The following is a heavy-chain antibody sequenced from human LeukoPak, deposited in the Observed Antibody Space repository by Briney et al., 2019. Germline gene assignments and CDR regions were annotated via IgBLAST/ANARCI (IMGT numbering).Heavy chain of an antibody. CDR2: IGNSGRDT. CDR1: GFTFSNSA. Sequence: PGGSLRLSCAASGFTFSNSAMTWVRQAPGRGLEWVSSIGNSGRDTYYADSMKGRFTISRDNSKSTLFLHMSSLRAGDTAIYYCARYCGADSCYSGLDYWGQGALVTVSS. CDR3: ARYCGADSCYSGLDY. V-gene: IGHV3-23*01. D-gene: IGHD2-15*01. J-gene: IGHJ4*02.